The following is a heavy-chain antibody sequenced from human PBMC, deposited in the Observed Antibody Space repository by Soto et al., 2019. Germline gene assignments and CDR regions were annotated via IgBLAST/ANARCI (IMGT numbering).Heavy chain of an antibody. CDR3: ARVQDSSGYYVDY. D-gene: IGHD3-22*01. CDR2: IHHSGST. CDR1: GGSIRSSYR. V-gene: IGHV4-4*02. Sequence: SETLSLTCDVSGGSIRSSYRWSWVRQPPGKGLEWIGEIHHSGSTKYKPSLKSRVTISVDESKNQFSLKLSSVTAADTAVYYCARVQDSSGYYVDYWGQGTLVTVSS. J-gene: IGHJ4*02.